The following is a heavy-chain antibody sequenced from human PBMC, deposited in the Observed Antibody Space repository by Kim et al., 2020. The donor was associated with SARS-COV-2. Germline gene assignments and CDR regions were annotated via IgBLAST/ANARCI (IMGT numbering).Heavy chain of an antibody. J-gene: IGHJ5*02. CDR1: GYTFNRYI. CDR3: ARDAGSNWFDP. Sequence: ASVKVSCQASGYTFNRYIITWMRQAPGQGLEWMGWISPYNGNTNHAQKFQGRVTMTTDTSTSTAYMELDSLTSDDTAVYYCARDAGSNWFDPWGQGTLVTVSS. CDR2: ISPYNGNT. V-gene: IGHV1-18*04.